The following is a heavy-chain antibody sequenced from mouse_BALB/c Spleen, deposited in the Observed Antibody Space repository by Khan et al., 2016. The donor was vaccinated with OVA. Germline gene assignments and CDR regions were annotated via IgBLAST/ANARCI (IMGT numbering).Heavy chain of an antibody. J-gene: IGHJ3*01. CDR1: GFTFTDYY. CDR3: AREGDDGGLAY. CDR2: ISNRGTTS. D-gene: IGHD2-3*01. Sequence: EVELVESGGGFMQPGGSLTLSCATSGFTFTDYYMYWVRQTPEKRLEWVAYISNRGTTSYYSDTVRGRFTISRDNAKNTLYLQMSRLKSEDTAMYYCAREGDDGGLAYWGQGTLVTVSA. V-gene: IGHV5-12*02.